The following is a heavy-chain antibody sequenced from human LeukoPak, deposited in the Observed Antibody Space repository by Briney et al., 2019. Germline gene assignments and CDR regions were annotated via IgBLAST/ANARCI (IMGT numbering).Heavy chain of an antibody. CDR1: GYTFTGYY. V-gene: IGHV1-2*02. Sequence: GASVKVSCKASGYTFTGYYVHWVRQAPGQGIEWMGWINPNSGGTNYAQKFQGRVTMTRDTSISTAYLELSRLRSDDTAVYYCAKEGGYCSSGTCYPWWFDPWGQGTLVTVPS. J-gene: IGHJ5*02. CDR3: AKEGGYCSSGTCYPWWFDP. CDR2: INPNSGGT. D-gene: IGHD2-15*01.